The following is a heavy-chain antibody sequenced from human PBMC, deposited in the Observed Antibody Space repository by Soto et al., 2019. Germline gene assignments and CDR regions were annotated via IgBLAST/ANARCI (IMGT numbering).Heavy chain of an antibody. CDR3: ARDHRLLWFGQLLI. V-gene: IGHV1-46*01. Sequence: QVQLVQSGAEVKKPGASVKVSCKASGYTFTNYYIHWVRQAPGEGLEWMGIINPSGGSTDYTQKFQDRVTMSRDTSMSTVYMELSSLRSEDTAVYYCARDHRLLWFGQLLIWGQGTLVTVSS. CDR2: INPSGGST. CDR1: GYTFTNYY. D-gene: IGHD3-10*01. J-gene: IGHJ4*02.